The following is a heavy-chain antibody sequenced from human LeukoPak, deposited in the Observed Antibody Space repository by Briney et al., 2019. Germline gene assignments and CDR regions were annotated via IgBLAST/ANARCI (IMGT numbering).Heavy chain of an antibody. CDR1: GGSISSYY. V-gene: IGHV4-59*08. CDR2: IYYSGST. CDR3: ASTSNYAFNI. Sequence: PSETLSLTYTVSGGSISSYYWSWIRQPPGKGLEWIGYIYYSGSTNSNPSLKSRVTISVDTSKNQFSLKVRSVTAADTAVYYCASTSNYAFNIWGQGTMVTVSS. D-gene: IGHD5-24*01. J-gene: IGHJ3*02.